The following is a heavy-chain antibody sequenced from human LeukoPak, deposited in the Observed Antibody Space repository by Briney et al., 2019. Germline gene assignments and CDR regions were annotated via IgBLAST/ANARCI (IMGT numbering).Heavy chain of an antibody. D-gene: IGHD6-13*01. Sequence: GGSLRLSCAASGFIFSNYGMHWVRQAPGKRLEWVAVIWNDGSETFHADSVKGRFRIARDNSKNTLYLQMNSLRAEDTAVYFCARDMGRAWYGPPNYWGREPWSPSPQ. CDR3: ARDMGRAWYGPPNY. CDR1: GFIFSNYG. V-gene: IGHV3-33*01. CDR2: IWNDGSET. J-gene: IGHJ4*02.